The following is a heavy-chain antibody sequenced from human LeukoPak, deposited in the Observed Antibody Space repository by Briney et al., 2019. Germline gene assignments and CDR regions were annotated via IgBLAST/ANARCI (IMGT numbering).Heavy chain of an antibody. CDR2: INPSGGST. Sequence: GASVKVSCKASGYTFTSYYMHWVRQAPGQGLEWRGIINPSGGSTSYAQKFQGRVTMTRDTSTSTVYMELSSLRSEDTAVYYCARDGGIYDSSGYYSLWGQGTLVTVSS. J-gene: IGHJ4*02. CDR3: ARDGGIYDSSGYYSL. V-gene: IGHV1-46*01. CDR1: GYTFTSYY. D-gene: IGHD3-22*01.